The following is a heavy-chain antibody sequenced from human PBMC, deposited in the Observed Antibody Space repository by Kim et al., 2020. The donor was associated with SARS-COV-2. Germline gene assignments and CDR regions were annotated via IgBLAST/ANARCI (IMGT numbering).Heavy chain of an antibody. D-gene: IGHD2-2*03. CDR1: GFTVGSNY. V-gene: IGHV3-66*01. Sequence: GGSLRLSCAASGFTVGSNYMTWVRQPPGKGLEWIAVIYIGDLTRYADSVEGRFTISRDNSKNILYLQMNNLRAEDTAVYYCARDFTSGYWFWCQGTLVTVSS. CDR3: ARDFTSGYWF. CDR2: IYIGDLT. J-gene: IGHJ4*02.